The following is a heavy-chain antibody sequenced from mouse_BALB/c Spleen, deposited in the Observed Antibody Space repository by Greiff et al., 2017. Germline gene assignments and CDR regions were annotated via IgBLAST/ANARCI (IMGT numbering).Heavy chain of an antibody. J-gene: IGHJ3*01. CDR3: TAYYYGTPWFAY. CDR2: IRLKSNNYAT. Sequence: EVQLQESGGGLVQPGGSMKLSCVASGFTFSNYWMNWVRQSPEKGLEWVAEIRLKSNNYATHYAESVKGRFTISRDDSKSSVYLQMNNLRAEDTGIYYCTAYYYGTPWFAYWGQGTLVTVSA. D-gene: IGHD1-1*01. V-gene: IGHV6-6*02. CDR1: GFTFSNYW.